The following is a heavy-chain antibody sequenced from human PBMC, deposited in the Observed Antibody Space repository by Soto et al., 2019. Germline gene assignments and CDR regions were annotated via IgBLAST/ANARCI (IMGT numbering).Heavy chain of an antibody. J-gene: IGHJ6*01. D-gene: IGHD3-16*01. CDR2: IIPIFGTA. V-gene: IGHV1-69*01. Sequence: QVQLVQSGAEVKKPGSSVKVSCKASGGTFSSYAISWVRQAPGQGLEWMGGIIPIFGTANYAQKFQGRVTITAAQSTRPAYMELSSLGSEDPAVYYCARGLIRDRVGLRSDYCYGMDVWGQGTTVNVS. CDR3: ARGLIRDRVGLRSDYCYGMDV. CDR1: GGTFSSYA.